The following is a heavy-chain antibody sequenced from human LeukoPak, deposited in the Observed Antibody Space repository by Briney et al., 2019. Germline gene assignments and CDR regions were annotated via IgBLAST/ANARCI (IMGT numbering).Heavy chain of an antibody. V-gene: IGHV1-18*01. J-gene: IGHJ4*02. D-gene: IGHD3-16*01. Sequence: ASVKVSCKASGYTFTSYGISWVRQAPGQGLEWMGWISVYNGNTNYAQKLQGRVTMTTDTSTTTAYMELSSLRSEDTAVYYCATYGAFGGALYYFDYWGQGTLVTVSS. CDR1: GYTFTSYG. CDR3: ATYGAFGGALYYFDY. CDR2: ISVYNGNT.